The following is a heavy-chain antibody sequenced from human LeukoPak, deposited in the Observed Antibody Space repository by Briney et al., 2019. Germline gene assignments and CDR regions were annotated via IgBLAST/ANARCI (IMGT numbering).Heavy chain of an antibody. J-gene: IGHJ5*01. Sequence: ASVKVSCKASRYTFSAYLMHWVRQAPGQGLEWMGMINPTGGSTSYAQKFQGRLTMTRDTSTSTLYMELSSLRSEDTAVYYCARDLGLRGVTNWFDSWGQGTLVTVSS. CDR2: INPTGGST. CDR1: RYTFSAYL. CDR3: ARDLGLRGVTNWFDS. V-gene: IGHV1-46*01. D-gene: IGHD3-10*01.